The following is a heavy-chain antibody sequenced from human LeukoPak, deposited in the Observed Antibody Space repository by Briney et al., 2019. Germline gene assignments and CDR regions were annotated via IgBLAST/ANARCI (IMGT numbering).Heavy chain of an antibody. J-gene: IGHJ6*03. Sequence: SETLSLTCTVSGYSISSGYYWGWIRQPPGKGLEWIGSIYHSGSANYNPSLKSRVTISVDTSKNQFSLKLSSVTAADTAVYYCARADMVRGRGYYYYYMDVWGKGTTVTISS. D-gene: IGHD3-10*01. CDR3: ARADMVRGRGYYYYYMDV. CDR1: GYSISSGYY. V-gene: IGHV4-38-2*02. CDR2: IYHSGSA.